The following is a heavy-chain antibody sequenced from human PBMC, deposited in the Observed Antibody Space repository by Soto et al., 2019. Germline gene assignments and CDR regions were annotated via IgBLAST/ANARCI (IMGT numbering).Heavy chain of an antibody. D-gene: IGHD6-19*01. CDR1: GFTFSSYW. CDR3: ARCSSGWYIGPSNWFDP. Sequence: EVQLVESGGGLVQPGGSLRLSCAASGFTFSSYWMSWVTQPPGKGLEWVANIKQDGSEKYYVDSVKGRFTISRDNAKNSLYLQMNSLRAEDTAVYYCARCSSGWYIGPSNWFDPGGQGTLVTVSS. CDR2: IKQDGSEK. J-gene: IGHJ5*02. V-gene: IGHV3-7*01.